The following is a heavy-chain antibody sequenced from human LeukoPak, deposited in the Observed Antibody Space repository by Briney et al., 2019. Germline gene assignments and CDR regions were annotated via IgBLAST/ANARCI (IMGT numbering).Heavy chain of an antibody. Sequence: SETLSLTCAVYGGSFSGYYWSWIRQPPGKGLEWIGEINHSGSTNYNPSLKSRVTISVDTSKNQFSLKLSSVTAADTAVYYCARVGLNRGAQWLVSDYWGQGTLVTVSS. V-gene: IGHV4-34*01. CDR1: GGSFSGYY. CDR2: INHSGST. D-gene: IGHD6-19*01. CDR3: ARVGLNRGAQWLVSDY. J-gene: IGHJ4*02.